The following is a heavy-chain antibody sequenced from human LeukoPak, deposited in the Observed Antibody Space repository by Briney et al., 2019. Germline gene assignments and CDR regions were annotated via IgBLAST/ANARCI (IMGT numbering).Heavy chain of an antibody. CDR1: GYTFTSYG. V-gene: IGHV1-18*01. J-gene: IGHJ4*02. CDR2: ISAYNGNT. CDR3: ARDPGYDYVWGSYRPPDY. Sequence: GASVKVSCKASGYTFTSYGISWVRQAPGQGLEWMGWISAYNGNTNYAQKLQGRVTMTTDTSTGTAYMELRSLRSDDTAVYYCARDPGYDYVWGSYRPPDYWGQGTLVTVSS. D-gene: IGHD3-16*02.